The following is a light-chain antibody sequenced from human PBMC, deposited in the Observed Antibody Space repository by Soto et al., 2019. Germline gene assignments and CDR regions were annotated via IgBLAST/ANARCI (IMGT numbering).Light chain of an antibody. J-gene: IGKJ1*01. CDR3: QQSYSTPRT. Sequence: DIQLTKSPSSLTGSVGDRVTITCRASQSISSYLNWYQQKPGKAPKLLIYAASSLQSGVPSRFSGSVSGTDFTLTISSLQPEDFATYYCQQSYSTPRTFGQGTKVDIK. CDR2: AAS. V-gene: IGKV1-39*01. CDR1: QSISSY.